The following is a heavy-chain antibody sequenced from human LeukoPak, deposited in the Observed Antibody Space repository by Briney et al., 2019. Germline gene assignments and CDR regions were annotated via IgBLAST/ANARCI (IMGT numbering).Heavy chain of an antibody. D-gene: IGHD4-17*01. Sequence: SQTLSLTCTVSGGSISSGTYYWSWIRQPAGKGLEWIGRIYTSGSTNYNPSLKSRVTISVDTSKNQFSLKLSSVTAADTAVYYCARDGDGEKHFQHWGQGTLVTVSS. J-gene: IGHJ1*01. V-gene: IGHV4-61*02. CDR2: IYTSGST. CDR1: GGSISSGTYY. CDR3: ARDGDGEKHFQH.